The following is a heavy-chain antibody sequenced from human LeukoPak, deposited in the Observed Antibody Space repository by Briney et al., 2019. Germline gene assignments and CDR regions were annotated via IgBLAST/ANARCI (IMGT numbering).Heavy chain of an antibody. CDR2: IYPGDSDT. J-gene: IGHJ5*02. Sequence: ESLKISCKGSGYSFTSYWIGWVRQMPGKGLEWMGIIYPGDSDTRYSPSFQGQVTISADKSISTAYLQWGSLKDSDTAMYYCARASAAGRSLNWFDPWGQGTLVTVSS. V-gene: IGHV5-51*01. D-gene: IGHD6-13*01. CDR1: GYSFTSYW. CDR3: ARASAAGRSLNWFDP.